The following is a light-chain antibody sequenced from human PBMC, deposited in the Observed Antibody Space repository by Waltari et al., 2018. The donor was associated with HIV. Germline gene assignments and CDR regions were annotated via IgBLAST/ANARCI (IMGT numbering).Light chain of an antibody. Sequence: QSALTQPASVSGSPGQSISISCSGTSSDVGASDYVSWYHQHPGEAPTLVLYEVKKRTSGISNRFSGSKSGNTASLTISGLQVEDEAHYYCSSYSASGTLVLFGGGTRLTVL. CDR2: EVK. CDR1: SSDVGASDY. V-gene: IGLV2-14*01. CDR3: SSYSASGTLVL. J-gene: IGLJ2*01.